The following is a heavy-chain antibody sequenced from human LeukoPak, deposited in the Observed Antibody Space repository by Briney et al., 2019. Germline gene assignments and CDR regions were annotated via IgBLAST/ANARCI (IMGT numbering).Heavy chain of an antibody. Sequence: GGSLRLSCAASGFTFSSYAMSWVRQAPGKGLEWVSAISGSGGSTYYADSVKGRFTISRDNSKSTLYLQMNSLRAEDTAVYYCASRGPYCSGGSCYSNYYGMDVWGQGTTVTVSS. D-gene: IGHD2-15*01. CDR2: ISGSGGST. J-gene: IGHJ6*02. CDR3: ASRGPYCSGGSCYSNYYGMDV. V-gene: IGHV3-23*01. CDR1: GFTFSSYA.